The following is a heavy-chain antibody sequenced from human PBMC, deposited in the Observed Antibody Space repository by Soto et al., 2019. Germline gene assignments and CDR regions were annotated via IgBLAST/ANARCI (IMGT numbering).Heavy chain of an antibody. V-gene: IGHV4-30-4*01. J-gene: IGHJ1*01. CDR1: GGSISSGDHY. CDR2: IDYSGST. Sequence: SETLSLTCTVSGGSISSGDHYRSWIRQPPGKGLEWIGYIDYSGSTYYNPSLNSRVTISVDTSKNQFSLKLRSVTAADTAVYYCAIETEVAGSEYFQHWGQGTLVTVSS. D-gene: IGHD6-19*01. CDR3: AIETEVAGSEYFQH.